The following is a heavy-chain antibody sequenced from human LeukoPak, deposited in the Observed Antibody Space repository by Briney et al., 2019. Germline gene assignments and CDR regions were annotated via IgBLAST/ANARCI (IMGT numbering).Heavy chain of an antibody. CDR1: GFIFSSYG. D-gene: IGHD2-15*01. V-gene: IGHV3-33*01. CDR3: ARDKGRNVIWTLEY. J-gene: IGHJ4*02. CDR2: IWYDGSNK. Sequence: GGSLRLSCAASGFIFSSYGMHWVRQAPGKGPEWVAVIWYDGSNKYNADSVKGRFTISRDNSKDTLYLEMNSLRAEDTAVYYCARDKGRNVIWTLEYWGQGTLVTVSS.